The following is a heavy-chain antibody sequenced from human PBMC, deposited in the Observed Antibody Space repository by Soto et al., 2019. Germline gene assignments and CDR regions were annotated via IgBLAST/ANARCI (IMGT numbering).Heavy chain of an antibody. CDR2: IYYSGST. Sequence: SETLSLTCTVSGGSISSGGYHWSWIRQHPGKGLEWIGYIYYSGSTYYNPSLKSRVTISVDTSKNQFSLKLSSVTAADTAVYYCARVPVDGYDVYYYYGMDVWGQGTTVTVSS. V-gene: IGHV4-31*03. J-gene: IGHJ6*02. D-gene: IGHD5-12*01. CDR3: ARVPVDGYDVYYYYGMDV. CDR1: GGSISSGGYH.